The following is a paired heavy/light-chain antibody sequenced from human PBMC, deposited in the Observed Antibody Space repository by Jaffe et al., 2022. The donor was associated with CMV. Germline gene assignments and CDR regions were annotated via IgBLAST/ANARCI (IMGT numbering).Light chain of an antibody. V-gene: IGKV1-33*01. J-gene: IGKJ2*01. Sequence: DIQMTQSPSSLSASVGDRVTITCRASQDIATFLNWYQQKPGKAPRLLIYDASKLQTGAPSRFSGGGSGTVFTFTINSLQPEDIATYYCQQYDNLPRYTFGQGTKLDIK. CDR1: QDIATF. CDR2: DAS. CDR3: QQYDNLPRYT.
Heavy chain of an antibody. CDR3: ARPSSEGGYAGYDSFFDS. D-gene: IGHD5-12*01. CDR2: IYPGDSDT. CDR1: GYTFGAFW. J-gene: IGHJ4*02. V-gene: IGHV5-51*01. Sequence: EVQLVQSGAEVKKPGESLTISCKASGYTFGAFWIGWVRQVPGKGLEWMGIIYPGDSDTRYSPSFEGQVTMFVDKSVTTAYLQWSSLKASDTAMYYCARPSSEGGYAGYDSFFDSWGQGTLVTVSS.